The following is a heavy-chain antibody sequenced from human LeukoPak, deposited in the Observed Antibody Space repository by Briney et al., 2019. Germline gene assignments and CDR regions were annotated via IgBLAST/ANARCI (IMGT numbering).Heavy chain of an antibody. D-gene: IGHD5-18*01. CDR2: IYHSGST. J-gene: IGHJ4*02. CDR3: ARGSDTAPRLLLY. V-gene: IGHV4-38-2*02. Sequence: SETLSLTCTVSGYSISSGYYWGWIRQPPGKGLEWIGSIYHSGSTNYNPSLKSRVTISVDTSKNQFSLKLSSVTAADTAVYYCARGSDTAPRLLLYWGQGTLVTVSS. CDR1: GYSISSGYY.